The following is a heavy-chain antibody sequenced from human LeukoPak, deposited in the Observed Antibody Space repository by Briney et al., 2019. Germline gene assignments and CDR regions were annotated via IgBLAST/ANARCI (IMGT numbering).Heavy chain of an antibody. CDR2: ISGSGGST. CDR1: GFTFSNYA. V-gene: IGHV3-23*01. D-gene: IGHD2-2*01. J-gene: IGHJ4*02. CDR3: AKDGSGAMPWD. Sequence: GGSLRLSCAASGFTFSNYAMSWVRQAPGKGLEWVSSISGSGGSTYYAHSVKGWFTISRDNSKDTLYLQIDSLRADDTAVYYCAKDGSGAMPWDWGQGTLVTVSS.